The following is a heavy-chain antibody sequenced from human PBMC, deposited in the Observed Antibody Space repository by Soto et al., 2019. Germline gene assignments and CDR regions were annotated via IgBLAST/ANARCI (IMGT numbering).Heavy chain of an antibody. CDR2: ISAHNGNT. V-gene: IGHV1-18*01. D-gene: IGHD1-1*01. CDR3: ARGRYGDY. J-gene: IGHJ4*02. CDR1: GYICPTYG. Sequence: QVHLVQSGAEVKKPGASVKVSCKGSGYICPTYGITWVRQAPGQGLEWMGWISAHNGNTNYAQKLQGRVTVTRDTSTSTAYMELRNLRSDDTAVYYCARGRYGDYWGQGALVTVSS.